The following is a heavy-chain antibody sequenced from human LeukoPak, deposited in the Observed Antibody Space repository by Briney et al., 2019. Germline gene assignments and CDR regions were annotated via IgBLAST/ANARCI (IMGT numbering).Heavy chain of an antibody. CDR1: GFTFSSYA. V-gene: IGHV3-23*01. Sequence: PGGSLRLSCAASGFTFSSYAMSWVRQAPGKGPEWVSGISGSGDNTYYADSVKGRFTISRDNSKNTLYLQMNSLRAEDTAVYYCARDLYYYDSSGYYFPALGYWGQGTLVTVSS. D-gene: IGHD3-22*01. CDR3: ARDLYYYDSSGYYFPALGY. CDR2: ISGSGDNT. J-gene: IGHJ4*02.